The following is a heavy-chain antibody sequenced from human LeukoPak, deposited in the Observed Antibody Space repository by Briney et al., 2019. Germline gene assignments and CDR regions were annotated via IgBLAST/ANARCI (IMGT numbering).Heavy chain of an antibody. CDR3: ARAHMYYDYIWGSYRRYYFDY. Sequence: WIXEINHSGSTNYNPSLKSRVTISVDTSKNQFSLKLSSVTAADTAVYYCARAHMYYDYIWGSYRRYYFDYWGQGTLVTVSS. CDR2: INHSGST. V-gene: IGHV4-34*01. J-gene: IGHJ4*02. D-gene: IGHD3-16*02.